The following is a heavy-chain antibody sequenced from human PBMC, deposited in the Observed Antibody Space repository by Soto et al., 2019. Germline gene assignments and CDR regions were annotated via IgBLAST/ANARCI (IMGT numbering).Heavy chain of an antibody. D-gene: IGHD5-18*01. CDR1: GYTFTGYY. J-gene: IGHJ5*02. Sequence: ASVKVSCKASGYTFTGYYMHWVRQAPGQGLEWMGWINPYSGDTNYAQKFQGRVTMTTDTSTSTAYMELRSLRSDDTAVYYCAREDSYGWFDPWGQGTLVTVSS. CDR3: AREDSYGWFDP. CDR2: INPYSGDT. V-gene: IGHV1-2*02.